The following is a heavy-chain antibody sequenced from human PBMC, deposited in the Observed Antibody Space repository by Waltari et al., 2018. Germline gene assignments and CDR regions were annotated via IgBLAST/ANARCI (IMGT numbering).Heavy chain of an antibody. J-gene: IGHJ5*02. Sequence: QVQLVQSGTEVKKPGASVKVSCKASGYTITRYIIHWLRQAPGQRLEWMGRIHHGNGNTKYSQKLQDRVTITRDTSASTAYVELSSLTSEDTAIYYCARPLEDCGGGSCYYDRWFDPWGQGTLVTVSS. CDR3: ARPLEDCGGGSCYYDRWFDP. CDR1: GYTITRYI. CDR2: IHHGNGNT. D-gene: IGHD2-15*01. V-gene: IGHV1-3*01.